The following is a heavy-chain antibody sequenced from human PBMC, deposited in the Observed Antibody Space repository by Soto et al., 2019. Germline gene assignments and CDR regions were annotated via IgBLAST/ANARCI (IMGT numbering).Heavy chain of an antibody. V-gene: IGHV1-8*01. D-gene: IGHD5-18*01. CDR2: MNPGSGDT. CDR3: ARMESFGSLNWFDP. Sequence: ASVKVSCKASGYTFTNNDVSWVRQATGQGLEWMGWMNPGSGDTGYAQKFQGRVTMTRDISIATAYMELNNLTSEDTAIYYCARMESFGSLNWFDPWGQGTLVTVS. CDR1: GYTFTNND. J-gene: IGHJ5*02.